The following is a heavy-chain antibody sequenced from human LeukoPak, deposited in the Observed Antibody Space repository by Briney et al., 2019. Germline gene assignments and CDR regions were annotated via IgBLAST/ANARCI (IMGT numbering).Heavy chain of an antibody. CDR2: ISWNSGSI. D-gene: IGHD6-19*01. V-gene: IGHV3-9*01. J-gene: IGHJ3*02. CDR3: AKVTTGGWYGDHDAFDI. Sequence: PGGSLRLSCAASGFTFDDYAMHWVRQAPGKGLEWVSGISWNSGSIGYADSVKGRFTISRDYAKNSLYLQMNSLRAEDTALYYCAKVTTGGWYGDHDAFDIWGQGTMVTVSS. CDR1: GFTFDDYA.